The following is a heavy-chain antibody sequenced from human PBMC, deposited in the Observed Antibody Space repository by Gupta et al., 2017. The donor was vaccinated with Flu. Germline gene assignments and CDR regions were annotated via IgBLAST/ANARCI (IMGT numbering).Heavy chain of an antibody. CDR3: ARGHWDK. CDR1: GFIFSCQD. Sequence: EVRLVESGGGLVQPGGSLRLSCVASGFIFSCQDMSWFRQAPGRGLEWISFISSRGDIYYGDTVRGRFNISRYNNKNSLYLKMSCLRDEDTALYYCARGHWDKWGQGTQVTVSS. CDR2: ISSRGDI. J-gene: IGHJ4*02. V-gene: IGHV3-48*03. D-gene: IGHD1-26*01.